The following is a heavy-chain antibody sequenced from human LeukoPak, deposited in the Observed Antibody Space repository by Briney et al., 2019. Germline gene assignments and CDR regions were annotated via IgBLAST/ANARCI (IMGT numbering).Heavy chain of an antibody. CDR3: ARDGPFPPNPHNYYGSGSYLDY. D-gene: IGHD3-10*01. CDR2: IWYDGSNK. J-gene: IGHJ4*02. V-gene: IGHV3-33*01. Sequence: PGGSLRLSCAASGFTFSSYGMHWVRQAPGKGLEWVAVIWYDGSNKYYADSVKGRFTISRDNSKNTLYLQMNSLRAEDTAVYYCARDGPFPPNPHNYYGSGSYLDYWGQGTLVTVSS. CDR1: GFTFSSYG.